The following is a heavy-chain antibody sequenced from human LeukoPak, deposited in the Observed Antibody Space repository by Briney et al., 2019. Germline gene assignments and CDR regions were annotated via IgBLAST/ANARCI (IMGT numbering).Heavy chain of an antibody. J-gene: IGHJ6*03. V-gene: IGHV3-11*01. CDR1: GFTFSDYY. CDR3: ARDKQVLRYFDWFDYYYYYMDV. D-gene: IGHD3-9*01. Sequence: GGSLRLSCAASGFTFSDYYMSWIRQAPGKGLEWVSYISSSGSTIYYADSVKGRFTISRDNAKNSLYLQMNSLRAEDTAVYYCARDKQVLRYFDWFDYYYYYMDVWGKGTTVTVFS. CDR2: ISSSGSTI.